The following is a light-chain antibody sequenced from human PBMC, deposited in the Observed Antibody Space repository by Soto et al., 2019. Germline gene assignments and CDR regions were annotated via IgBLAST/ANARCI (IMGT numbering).Light chain of an antibody. V-gene: IGKV3-20*01. CDR1: QSVTNSY. Sequence: EIVMTQSPVTLSVSPVEIATLSFMASQSVTNSYLAWYQQKPGQAPRLLIYGTSIRASGVPERFSGGGSGTDFTLTISRLEPEDFAVYYCQQYGSSPITFGQGTRLEIK. CDR3: QQYGSSPIT. CDR2: GTS. J-gene: IGKJ5*01.